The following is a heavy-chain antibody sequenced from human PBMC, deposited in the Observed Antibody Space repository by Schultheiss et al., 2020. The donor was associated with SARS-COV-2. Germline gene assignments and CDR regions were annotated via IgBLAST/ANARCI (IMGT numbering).Heavy chain of an antibody. CDR3: VRDSIRYFDY. J-gene: IGHJ4*02. Sequence: GGSLRLSCAASGFTVSSNYMSWVRQAPGKGLEWVSAMSPSGGSTYYADSVKGRFTISRDNSKNTLYLQMNSLRAEDTAVYYCVRDSIRYFDYWGQGTLVTVSS. CDR1: GFTVSSNY. CDR2: MSPSGGST. V-gene: IGHV3-53*05. D-gene: IGHD2-21*01.